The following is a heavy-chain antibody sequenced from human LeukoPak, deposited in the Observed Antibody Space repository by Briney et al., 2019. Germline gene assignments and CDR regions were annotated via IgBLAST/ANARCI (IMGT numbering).Heavy chain of an antibody. CDR3: ARGNRFLEWFRGDAFDI. V-gene: IGHV1-2*02. CDR1: GYTFTGNY. D-gene: IGHD3-3*01. J-gene: IGHJ3*02. Sequence: ASVKVSCKASGYTFTGNYMHWVRQAPGQGLEWMGWINPNSGGTNSAQKFQGRVSMTRDTSISTAYMELSSLRSEDTAVYYCARGNRFLEWFRGDAFDIWGQGTMVTVSS. CDR2: INPNSGGT.